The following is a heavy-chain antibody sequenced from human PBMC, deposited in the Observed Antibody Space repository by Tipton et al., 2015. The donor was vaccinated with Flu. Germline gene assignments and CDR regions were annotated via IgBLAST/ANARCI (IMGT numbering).Heavy chain of an antibody. D-gene: IGHD6-19*01. V-gene: IGHV3-53*01. CDR3: VGWIGGRSVFY. Sequence: SLRLSCAASGFSVSNNYLSWVRQAPGKGLEWVSVMYSAGNTDYADSVKGRFTISRDNSMNTLYLQMNSLRAEDTAVYYCVGWIGGRSVFYWGQGALVTVSS. J-gene: IGHJ4*02. CDR2: MYSAGNT. CDR1: GFSVSNNY.